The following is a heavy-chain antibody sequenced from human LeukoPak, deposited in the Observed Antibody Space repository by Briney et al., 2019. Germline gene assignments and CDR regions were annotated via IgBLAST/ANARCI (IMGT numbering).Heavy chain of an antibody. CDR2: IYHSGNT. D-gene: IGHD7-27*01. V-gene: IGHV4-59*01. J-gene: IGHJ4*02. Sequence: KPSETLSLTCNVSGGLIRTYYWSWIRQPPGKGLEWMGYIYHSGNTDYNSSLKSRVTISVDSSKNQFSLKLSSVTAADTAVYYCARDLGHFDYWGQGTLVTVSS. CDR1: GGLIRTYY. CDR3: ARDLGHFDY.